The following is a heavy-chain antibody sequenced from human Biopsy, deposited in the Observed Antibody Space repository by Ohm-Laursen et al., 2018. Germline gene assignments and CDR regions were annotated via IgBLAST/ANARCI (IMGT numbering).Heavy chain of an antibody. CDR2: IYSGGNT. CDR3: ARGRRTSGWPYFAN. D-gene: IGHD6-19*01. V-gene: IGHV4-61*01. Sequence: PSETLSLTCTVSGDSVSSGSFYWTWIRQPPGQGLEYIGFIYSGGNTNYNPSLQNRVTMSVDTSKNQFSLKLSSVIAADTAVYYCARGRRTSGWPYFANWGQGTLVIVSS. J-gene: IGHJ4*02. CDR1: GDSVSSGSFY.